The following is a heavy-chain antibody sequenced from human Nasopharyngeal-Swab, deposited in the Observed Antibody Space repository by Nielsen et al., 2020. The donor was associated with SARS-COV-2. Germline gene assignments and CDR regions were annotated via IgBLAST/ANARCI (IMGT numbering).Heavy chain of an antibody. CDR2: ISYDGSNK. CDR1: GFTFSSYA. D-gene: IGHD1-26*01. V-gene: IGHV3-30*04. J-gene: IGHJ4*02. CDR3: ARDWARSGSYSTHFDY. Sequence: GESLKISCAASGFTFSSYAMHWVRQAPGKGLEWVAVISYDGSNKYYADSVKGRFTTSRDNSKNTLYLQMNSLRAEDTAVYYCARDWARSGSYSTHFDYWGQGTLVTVSS.